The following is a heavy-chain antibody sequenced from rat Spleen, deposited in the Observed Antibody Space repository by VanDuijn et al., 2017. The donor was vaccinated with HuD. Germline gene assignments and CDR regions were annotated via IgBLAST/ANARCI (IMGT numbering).Heavy chain of an antibody. D-gene: IGHD1-10*01. CDR2: INKDSSAI. J-gene: IGHJ2*01. CDR3: ATRDNNYGY. V-gene: IGHV4-2*01. CDR1: GFNFNDYW. Sequence: EVKLVESGGGLVQPGRSLKLSCAASGFNFNDYWMGWVRQAPGKGLEWIGEINKDSSAIAYTPSLKDKFTISRDNVQNTLYLQMDSLRSEDTATYYCATRDNNYGYWGQGVLVTVSS.